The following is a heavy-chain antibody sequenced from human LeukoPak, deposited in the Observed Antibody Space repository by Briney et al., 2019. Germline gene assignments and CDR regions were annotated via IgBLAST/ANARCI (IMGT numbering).Heavy chain of an antibody. J-gene: IGHJ4*02. Sequence: GGSLRLSCAASGFTFSSYGMHWVRQAPGKGLEWVAVISYDGSNKYYADSVKGRFTISRDNSKNTLYLQMNSLRVEDTAVYYYAKDRSGYGSGSYSFDYWGQGTLVTVSS. CDR1: GFTFSSYG. CDR2: ISYDGSNK. CDR3: AKDRSGYGSGSYSFDY. D-gene: IGHD3-10*01. V-gene: IGHV3-30*18.